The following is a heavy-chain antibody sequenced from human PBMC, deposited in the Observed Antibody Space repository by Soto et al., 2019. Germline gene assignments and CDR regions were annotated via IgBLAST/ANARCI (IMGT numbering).Heavy chain of an antibody. J-gene: IGHJ4*02. Sequence: VGSLRLSCAASGFTFSNYWMHWVRQAPGKGLVWVSRIDSDGSTTNYADSVKGRFTISRDNAKNTLYLQMNGLRAEDTAVYYCANFYSGSYSTYWGQGTLVTVSS. CDR1: GFTFSNYW. V-gene: IGHV3-74*01. D-gene: IGHD1-26*01. CDR3: ANFYSGSYSTY. CDR2: IDSDGSTT.